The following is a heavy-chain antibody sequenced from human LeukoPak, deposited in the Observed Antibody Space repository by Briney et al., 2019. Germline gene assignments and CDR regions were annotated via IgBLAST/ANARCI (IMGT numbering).Heavy chain of an antibody. Sequence: SETLSLTCRVSGASVSNYYWSWIRQPPGKGLEWLGYMHYSGTTNYNPALKSRVTISVDTSKNQFSLKLSSVTAADTAVYYCAATDIAAAGTWLDPWGQGTLVTVSS. D-gene: IGHD6-13*01. CDR1: GASVSNYY. V-gene: IGHV4-59*02. CDR2: MHYSGTT. CDR3: AATDIAAAGTWLDP. J-gene: IGHJ5*02.